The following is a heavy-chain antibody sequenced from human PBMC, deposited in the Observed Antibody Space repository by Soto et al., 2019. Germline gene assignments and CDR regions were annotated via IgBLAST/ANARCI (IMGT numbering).Heavy chain of an antibody. J-gene: IGHJ1*01. CDR2: IKHSGST. Sequence: QVQLQQWGAGLLKPSETLSLTCAVYGGSFSGYYWSWIRQPPGKGLEWIGEIKHSGSTNYNPSLKSRVPISVDTSKNQFSLKLSSVTAADTAVYYCARGRIVVVTAMYFQHWGQGTLVTVSS. CDR3: ARGRIVVVTAMYFQH. CDR1: GGSFSGYY. D-gene: IGHD2-21*02. V-gene: IGHV4-34*01.